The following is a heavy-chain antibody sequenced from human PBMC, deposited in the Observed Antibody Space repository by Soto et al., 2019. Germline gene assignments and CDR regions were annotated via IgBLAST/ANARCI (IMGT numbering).Heavy chain of an antibody. CDR1: GGSFSGYY. CDR3: ARDFHSFDY. V-gene: IGHV4-34*01. Sequence: PSETLSLTCAVYGGSFSGYYWSWIRQPPGKGLEWIGEINHSGSANYNPSLKSRVTISVDTSKNQFSLKLSSVTAADTAVYYCARDFHSFDYWGQGTLVTVSS. CDR2: INHSGSA. J-gene: IGHJ4*02.